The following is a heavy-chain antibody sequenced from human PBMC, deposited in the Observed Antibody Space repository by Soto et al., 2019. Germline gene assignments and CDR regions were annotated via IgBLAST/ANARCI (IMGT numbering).Heavy chain of an antibody. D-gene: IGHD3-3*02. CDR3: ARDKDRPQLGGNYYYLVDV. V-gene: IGHV1-69*12. CDR2: IMPIFRTP. J-gene: IGHJ6*02. Sequence: QVQLEQSGAEVKKPGSSVKVSCKASGGTFSNSAISWVRQAPGQGLEWMGGIMPIFRTPDYAQKFQGRVTVTADESTSTAYMELSGLTSDDTAVYYCARDKDRPQLGGNYYYLVDVWGQWTTVNVSS. CDR1: GGTFSNSA.